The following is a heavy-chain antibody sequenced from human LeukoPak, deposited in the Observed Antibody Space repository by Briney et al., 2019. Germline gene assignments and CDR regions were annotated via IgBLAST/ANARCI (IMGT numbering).Heavy chain of an antibody. CDR2: TYYRSKWYN. CDR1: GDSVSSDSAT. CDR3: AKEAIVPHFDY. D-gene: IGHD3-22*01. J-gene: IGHJ4*02. Sequence: PSQTLSLTCAISGDSVSSDSATWTWIRQSPSRGLEWLGRTYYRSKWYNDYAIFVKSRITINSDTSKNQFSLQLSSVTPEDTAIYYCAKEAIVPHFDYWGQGTLVTVSS. V-gene: IGHV6-1*01.